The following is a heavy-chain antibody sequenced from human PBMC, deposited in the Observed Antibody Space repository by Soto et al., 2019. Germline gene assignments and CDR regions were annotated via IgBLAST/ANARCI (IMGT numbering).Heavy chain of an antibody. V-gene: IGHV4-34*01. J-gene: IGHJ4*02. D-gene: IGHD6-13*01. CDR1: GGSFSGYY. CDR2: INHSGST. CDR3: ARGGKHSSSRELDY. Sequence: SETLSLTCAVYGGSFSGYYWSWIRQPPGKGLEWIGEINHSGSTNYNPSLKSRVTISVDTSKNQFSLKLSSVTAADTAVYYCARGGKHSSSRELDYWGQGTLVTVSS.